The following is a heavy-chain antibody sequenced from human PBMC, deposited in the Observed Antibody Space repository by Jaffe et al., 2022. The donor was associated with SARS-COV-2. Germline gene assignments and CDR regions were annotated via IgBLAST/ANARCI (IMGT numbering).Heavy chain of an antibody. J-gene: IGHJ5*02. D-gene: IGHD3-16*01. Sequence: QVQLQESGPGLVKPSQTLSLTCTVSGGSISSGSYYWSWIRQPAGKGLEWIGRIYTSGSTNYNPSLKSRVTISVDTSKNQFSLKLSSVTAADTAVYYCARGWGFRNWFDPWGQGTLVTVSS. CDR1: GGSISSGSYY. CDR3: ARGWGFRNWFDP. V-gene: IGHV4-61*02. CDR2: IYTSGST.